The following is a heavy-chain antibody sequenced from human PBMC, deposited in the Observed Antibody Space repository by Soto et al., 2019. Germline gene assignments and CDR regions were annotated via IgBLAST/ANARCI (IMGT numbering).Heavy chain of an antibody. CDR3: ARDFSPYGDSRVYFDY. V-gene: IGHV1-18*01. D-gene: IGHD4-17*01. Sequence: VASVKVSCKASGYTFTSYGISWVRQAPGQGLEWMGWISAYNGNTNYAQKHQGRVTMTTDTSTSTAYMEMRSLRSDNTAVKYSARDFSPYGDSRVYFDYWGQGTLVTVSS. J-gene: IGHJ4*02. CDR2: ISAYNGNT. CDR1: GYTFTSYG.